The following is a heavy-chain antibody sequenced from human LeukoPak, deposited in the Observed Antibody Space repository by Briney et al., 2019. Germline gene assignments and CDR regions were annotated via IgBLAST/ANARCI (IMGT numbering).Heavy chain of an antibody. CDR1: GYTFTSYG. CDR3: ARGWVQWPEKSYFDY. CDR2: ISAYNGNT. V-gene: IGHV1-18*04. Sequence: ASVKVSCKASGYTFTSYGISWVRQAPGQGLEWMGWISAYNGNTNYAQKLQGRVTMTTDTSTSTAYMELRSLRSDDTAVYYCARGWVQWPEKSYFDYWGQGTLVTVSS. D-gene: IGHD6-19*01. J-gene: IGHJ4*02.